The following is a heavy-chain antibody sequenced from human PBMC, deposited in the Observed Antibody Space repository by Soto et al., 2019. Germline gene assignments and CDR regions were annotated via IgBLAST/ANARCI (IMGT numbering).Heavy chain of an antibody. CDR1: GYTFTNYG. V-gene: IGHV1-18*01. CDR2: ISGYNGNT. CDR3: AREGQAPYYYYGMDV. J-gene: IGHJ6*04. Sequence: QVQLVQSGAEVKKPGASVTVSCKASGYTFTNYGFSWVRQAPGQGLEWMGWISGYNGNTKYAEKIQNRVTMTTDTSTNTAHMELRSLRSDDTAVYYYAREGQAPYYYYGMDVWGKGTAVTVSS.